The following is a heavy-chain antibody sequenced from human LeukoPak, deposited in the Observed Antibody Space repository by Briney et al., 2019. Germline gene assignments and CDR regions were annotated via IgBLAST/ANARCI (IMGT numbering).Heavy chain of an antibody. D-gene: IGHD3-10*01. CDR2: IKSETDGGTT. J-gene: IGHJ4*02. CDR1: GFTFSSAW. Sequence: GGSLRLSCAASGFTFSSAWMNWVRQAPGKGLEWVGRIKSETDGGTTDYAAPVKGTFTISRDDSENTLYLQMNSLKTEDTAVYYCAKAATIHLYYGSAYFDYWGQGTLVTVSS. CDR3: AKAATIHLYYGSAYFDY. V-gene: IGHV3-15*07.